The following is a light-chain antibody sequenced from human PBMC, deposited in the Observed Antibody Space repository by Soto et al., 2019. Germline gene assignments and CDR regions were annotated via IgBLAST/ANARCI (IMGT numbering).Light chain of an antibody. CDR1: SGHRSYA. V-gene: IGLV4-69*01. CDR2: LNSDGSH. CDR3: QTWGTGIHVV. Sequence: QPVLTQSPSASASLGASVKLTCTLSSGHRSYAIAWHQQQPEKGPRFLIKLNSDGSHRKGDGIPDRFSGSSSGAERYLTISSLQSEDEADYYCQTWGTGIHVVFGGGTKLTVI. J-gene: IGLJ2*01.